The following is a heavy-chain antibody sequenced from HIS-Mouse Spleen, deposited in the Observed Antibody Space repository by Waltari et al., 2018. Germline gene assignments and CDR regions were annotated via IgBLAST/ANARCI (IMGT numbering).Heavy chain of an antibody. V-gene: IGHV4-39*07. D-gene: IGHD6-13*01. Sequence: QLQLQASGPGLVTPSETLSLTCTVSGGSISSSSDSWGWIRQPPGKGLEWIWSIYYSGSNYYNPSLKSRVTISVDTSKNQFSLKLSSVTAADTAVYYCAREIPYSSSWYDWYFDLWGRGTLVTVSS. CDR3: AREIPYSSSWYDWYFDL. CDR1: GGSISSSSDS. CDR2: IYYSGSN. J-gene: IGHJ2*01.